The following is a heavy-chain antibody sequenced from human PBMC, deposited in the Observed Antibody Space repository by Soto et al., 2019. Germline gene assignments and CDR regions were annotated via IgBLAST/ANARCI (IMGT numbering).Heavy chain of an antibody. V-gene: IGHV1-69*12. CDR2: IIPIFGTV. J-gene: IGHJ2*01. CDR3: ARGNHRWLHLWYSDL. D-gene: IGHD5-12*01. Sequence: QVQLVQSGAEVKKPGSSVKVSCKASGGTFSNYPISWVRQAPGQGLEWMGGIIPIFGTVNYAQKFQGRVTITADESTSTAYRELSSLRSEDTAVYYCARGNHRWLHLWYSDLWGRGTLVTFSS. CDR1: GGTFSNYP.